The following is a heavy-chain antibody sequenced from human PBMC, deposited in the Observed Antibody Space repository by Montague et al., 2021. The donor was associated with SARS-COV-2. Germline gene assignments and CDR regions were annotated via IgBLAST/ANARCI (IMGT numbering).Heavy chain of an antibody. Sequence: TLSLTCTVSGGSISDGGYSWTWIRQLPGKGLEWIGCIYYSGSTFYNPSLKSRLTISVDTSKNQFSLKLSSVTAADTAVYYCAREGGRVQLWLRGDDAYALWGQGTMATVSS. D-gene: IGHD5-18*01. CDR3: AREGGRVQLWLRGDDAYAL. J-gene: IGHJ3*01. V-gene: IGHV4-31*03. CDR1: GGSISDGGYS. CDR2: IYYSGST.